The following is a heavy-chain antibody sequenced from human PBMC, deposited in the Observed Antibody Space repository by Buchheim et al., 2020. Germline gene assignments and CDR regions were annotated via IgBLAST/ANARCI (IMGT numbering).Heavy chain of an antibody. J-gene: IGHJ5*02. D-gene: IGHD6-25*01. V-gene: IGHV3-23*01. CDR3: AKDRRQRLPVNWFDP. CDR2: ISGSGGST. Sequence: EVQLLESGGGLVQPGGSLRLSCEASGFTFSSYAMSWVRQAPGKGLEWVSAISGSGGSTYYADSVKGRFTISSDNAKKTLYLQMNILRAEDTAVYYCAKDRRQRLPVNWFDPWGQGTL. CDR1: GFTFSSYA.